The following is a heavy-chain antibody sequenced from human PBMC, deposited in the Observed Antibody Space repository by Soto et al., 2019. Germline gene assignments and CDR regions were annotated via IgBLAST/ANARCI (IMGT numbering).Heavy chain of an antibody. V-gene: IGHV3-23*01. CDR1: GFTFSSYA. D-gene: IGHD5-18*01. CDR2: ISGSGGST. Sequence: EVQLLESGGGLVQPGGSLRLSCAASGFTFSSYAMSWVRQAPGKGLEWVSAISGSGGSTYYADSVKGRFTISRDNSKNTLYLQMNRLRAEDTAVYYCAKDGGYSSGYSPRYYYGMDVWGQGTTVTVSS. CDR3: AKDGGYSSGYSPRYYYGMDV. J-gene: IGHJ6*02.